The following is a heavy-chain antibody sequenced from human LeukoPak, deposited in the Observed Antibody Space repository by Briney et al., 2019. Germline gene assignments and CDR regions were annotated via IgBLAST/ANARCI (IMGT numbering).Heavy chain of an antibody. D-gene: IGHD6-13*01. V-gene: IGHV6-1*01. Sequence: SQTLSLTCAISGDSVSTHGAAWNWIRQSPSTGLEWLGRTYYRSKWYIDYAPSVKSRITINPDTSKNQLSLQLNSVTPEDTAVYYCARERSSSFDYWGQGTLVAVSS. CDR2: TYYRSKWYI. CDR3: ARERSSSFDY. CDR1: GDSVSTHGAA. J-gene: IGHJ4*02.